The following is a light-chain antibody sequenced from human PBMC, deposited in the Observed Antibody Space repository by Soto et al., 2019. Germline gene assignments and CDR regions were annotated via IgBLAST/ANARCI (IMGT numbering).Light chain of an antibody. CDR1: QSISSW. CDR2: KAS. CDR3: QQYNSYSPWT. V-gene: IGKV1-5*03. Sequence: DIQMTQSPSTLSASVGDRVTITCRASQSISSWLAWYQQKPGKAPKLLIYKASSLESGVSSRFSGSGSGTEFTFTISSLQPDDFATYYCQQYNSYSPWTFGQGTKVDIK. J-gene: IGKJ1*01.